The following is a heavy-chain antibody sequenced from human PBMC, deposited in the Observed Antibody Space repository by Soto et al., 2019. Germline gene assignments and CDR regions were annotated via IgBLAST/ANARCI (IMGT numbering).Heavy chain of an antibody. D-gene: IGHD6-19*01. CDR2: VNHSGEA. J-gene: IGHJ5*02. V-gene: IGHV4-34*01. CDR3: LRAERFPRSWFDP. CDR1: GGSFRNYY. Sequence: PSETLSLTCGVYGGSFRNYYWTWVRQPPGKGLEWIGEVNHSGEATYNPSLQSRVTISLDTSNNTFPLKMTPVTAAATRMFFLLRAERFPRSWFDPWGQGTQVTVSS.